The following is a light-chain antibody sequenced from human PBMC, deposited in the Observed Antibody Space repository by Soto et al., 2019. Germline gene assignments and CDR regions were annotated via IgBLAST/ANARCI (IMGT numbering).Light chain of an antibody. Sequence: EIVMTQSPATLSVSPGERATLSCRASQSLRTDLAWYQQKPGQPPRLLIYGASTRATGVPARFGGSGSGTEFTLTISSLQSEDFAVYYCQQYNNWPPWTFGQGTKVDIK. V-gene: IGKV3-15*01. CDR2: GAS. CDR1: QSLRTD. J-gene: IGKJ1*01. CDR3: QQYNNWPPWT.